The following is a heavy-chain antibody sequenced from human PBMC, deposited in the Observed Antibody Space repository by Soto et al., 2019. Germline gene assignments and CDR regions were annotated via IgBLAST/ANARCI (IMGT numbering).Heavy chain of an antibody. Sequence: EVQLLESGGGLVQPGGSLRLSCAASGFTFSSYAMSWVRQAPGKGLEWVSAISGSGGSTYYADSVKGRFTISRDNSXNXXYLQMNSLRAEDTAVYYCANSIVYWQQLAHYYFDYWGQGTLVTVSS. D-gene: IGHD6-13*01. CDR2: ISGSGGST. CDR1: GFTFSSYA. V-gene: IGHV3-23*01. CDR3: ANSIVYWQQLAHYYFDY. J-gene: IGHJ4*02.